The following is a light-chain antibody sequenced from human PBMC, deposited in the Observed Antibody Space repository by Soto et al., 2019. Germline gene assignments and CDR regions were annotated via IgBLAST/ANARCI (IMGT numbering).Light chain of an antibody. Sequence: EIVLTQSPGTLSLSPGDRATLSCRASQRVSSNYLAWYQQRPGQAPRLLIYGASSRATGIPDRFSGSGSGTDFTLTINRLEPEDFAVYYCQQYGSSLYTFGQGTKWIS. V-gene: IGKV3-20*01. CDR2: GAS. CDR3: QQYGSSLYT. J-gene: IGKJ2*01. CDR1: QRVSSNY.